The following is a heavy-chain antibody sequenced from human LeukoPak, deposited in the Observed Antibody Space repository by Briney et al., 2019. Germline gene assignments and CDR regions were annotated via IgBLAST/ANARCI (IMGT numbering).Heavy chain of an antibody. CDR2: IISSSSYI. V-gene: IGHV3-21*01. CDR3: ARDHRLGSSSWYWFDP. D-gene: IGHD6-13*01. CDR1: GFTFSSYS. J-gene: IGHJ5*02. Sequence: PGGSLRLSCAASGFTFSSYSMNWVRPAPGKGLGWVSSIISSSSYIYYADSVKGRFTISRDNAKNSLYLQMNSLRAEDTAVYYCARDHRLGSSSWYWFDPWGQGTLVTVSS.